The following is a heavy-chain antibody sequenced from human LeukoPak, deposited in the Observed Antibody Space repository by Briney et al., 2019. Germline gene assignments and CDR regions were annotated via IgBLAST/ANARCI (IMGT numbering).Heavy chain of an antibody. J-gene: IGHJ3*02. CDR1: GYTFTGYY. D-gene: IGHD5-12*01. V-gene: IGHV1-2*02. CDR3: AREKGYSGYGAAFDI. Sequence: ASVKVSCKASGYTFTGYYMHWVRQAPGQGLEWMGWINPNSSGTNYAQKFQGRVTMTRDTSISTAYMELSRLRSDDTAVYYCAREKGYSGYGAAFDIWGQGTMVTVSS. CDR2: INPNSSGT.